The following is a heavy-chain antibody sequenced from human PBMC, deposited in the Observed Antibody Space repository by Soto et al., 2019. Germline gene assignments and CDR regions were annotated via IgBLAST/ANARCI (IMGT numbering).Heavy chain of an antibody. D-gene: IGHD2-15*01. Sequence: SETLSLTCAVSGGSISSGGYSWSWIRQPPGKGLEWIGYIYHSGSTYYNPSLKSRVTISVDRSKNQFSLKLSSVTAADTAVYYCASIDRTYYFDYWGQGTLVTVSS. J-gene: IGHJ4*02. V-gene: IGHV4-30-2*01. CDR2: IYHSGST. CDR1: GGSISSGGYS. CDR3: ASIDRTYYFDY.